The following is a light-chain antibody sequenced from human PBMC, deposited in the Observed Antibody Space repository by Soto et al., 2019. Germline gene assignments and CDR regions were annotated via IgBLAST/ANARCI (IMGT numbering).Light chain of an antibody. V-gene: IGKV3-20*01. CDR1: QSVTTNQ. CDR3: QQYGSSGT. J-gene: IGKJ1*01. Sequence: EIVLTQSPGTLSLSPGERATLSCRASQSVTTNQFAWFRQKPGQAPRLLIYGASNRATGIPDRFSGSGSGTDFTLTISRLEPEDFAVYYCQQYGSSGTFGQGTKV. CDR2: GAS.